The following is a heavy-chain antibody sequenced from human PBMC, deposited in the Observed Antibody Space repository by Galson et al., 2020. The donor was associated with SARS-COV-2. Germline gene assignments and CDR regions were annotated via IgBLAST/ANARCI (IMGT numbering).Heavy chain of an antibody. CDR2: IYYSGST. CDR3: ARANSALWRYCTNGVCYETSFDY. D-gene: IGHD2-8*01. Sequence: SETLSLTCTVSGGSISSYYWSWIRQPPGKGLEWIGYIYYSGSTNYNPSLKSRVTISVDTSKNQFSLKLSSVTAADTAVYYCARANSALWRYCTNGVCYETSFDYWGQGTLVTVSS. J-gene: IGHJ4*02. CDR1: GGSISSYY. V-gene: IGHV4-59*01.